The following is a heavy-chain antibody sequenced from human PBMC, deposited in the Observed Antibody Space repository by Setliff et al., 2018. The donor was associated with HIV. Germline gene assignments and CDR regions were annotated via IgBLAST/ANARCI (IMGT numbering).Heavy chain of an antibody. CDR2: MYSDGSS. V-gene: IGHV3-53*01. CDR1: GFTVSNNY. J-gene: IGHJ4*02. Sequence: QPGGSLRLSCAASGFTVSNNYMSWVRQAPGKGLQWVSVMYSDGSSYYADSVRGRFTISRDNYKNTLYLQMNSLRPEDTAVYYCARDSPLSHFDYWGQGILVTVSS. CDR3: ARDSPLSHFDY.